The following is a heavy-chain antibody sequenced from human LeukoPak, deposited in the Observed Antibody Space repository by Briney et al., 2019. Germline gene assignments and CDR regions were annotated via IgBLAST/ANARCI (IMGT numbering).Heavy chain of an antibody. J-gene: IGHJ6*02. V-gene: IGHV1-18*01. Sequence: ASVKVSCKASGCTFTNYAISWVRQAPGQGLEWMGWISAYNGNTNYAQKLQGRVTMTTDTSTNTAYMELRSLRSDDTAVYYCATSKGGNILYYYYDMDVWGQGTTVTVSS. CDR3: ATSKGGNILYYYYDMDV. CDR1: GCTFTNYA. CDR2: ISAYNGNT.